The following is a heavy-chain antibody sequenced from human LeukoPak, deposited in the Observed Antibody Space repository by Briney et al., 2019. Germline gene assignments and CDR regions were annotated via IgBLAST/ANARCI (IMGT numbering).Heavy chain of an antibody. CDR2: ISPYTGNT. CDR3: TREAEDLPGAITFLY. J-gene: IGHJ4*02. V-gene: IGHV1-18*01. D-gene: IGHD2-2*01. Sequence: ASVKVSCKASGYSFTGYGVSWVRQAPGQGLEWMGWISPYTGNTDYVHDLRGRVTVTADTSTYTVYMELRSLRSDDTAVYYCTREAEDLPGAITFLYWGQGTLVTVSS. CDR1: GYSFTGYG.